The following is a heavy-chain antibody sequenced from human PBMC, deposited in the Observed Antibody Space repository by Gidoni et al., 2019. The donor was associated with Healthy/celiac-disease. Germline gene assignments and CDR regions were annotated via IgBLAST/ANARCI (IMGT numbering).Heavy chain of an antibody. Sequence: EVQLLESGGGLVQPGGSLRLSCAASGFPFSSYAMGWVRQATGKGLEWVSAISGSGGSTYYADSVKGRFTISRDNSKNTLYLQMNSLRAEDTAVYYCAKGEQWAEPPLFDYWGQGTLVTVSS. J-gene: IGHJ4*02. CDR1: GFPFSSYA. V-gene: IGHV3-23*01. CDR2: ISGSGGST. D-gene: IGHD6-19*01. CDR3: AKGEQWAEPPLFDY.